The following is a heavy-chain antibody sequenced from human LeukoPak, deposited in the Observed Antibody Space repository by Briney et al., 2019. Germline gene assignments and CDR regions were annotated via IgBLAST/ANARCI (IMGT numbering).Heavy chain of an antibody. CDR1: GFTFSSYS. D-gene: IGHD3-10*01. J-gene: IGHJ4*02. CDR3: AKSASSGSYYNTPSPFDY. V-gene: IGHV3-23*01. CDR2: ISGSGGST. Sequence: PGGSLRLSCAASGFTFSSYSMNWVRQAPGKGLEWVSAISGSGGSTYYADSVKGRFTISRDNSKNTLYLQMNSLRAEDTAVYYCAKSASSGSYYNTPSPFDYWGQGTLVTVSS.